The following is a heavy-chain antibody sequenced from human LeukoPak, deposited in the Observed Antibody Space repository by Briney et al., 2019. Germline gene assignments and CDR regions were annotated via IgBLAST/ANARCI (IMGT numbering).Heavy chain of an antibody. V-gene: IGHV3-48*01. CDR2: ISPRNDII. CDR1: GFTLRDFS. J-gene: IGHJ4*02. D-gene: IGHD3-9*01. Sequence: GGSLRLSCTASGFTLRDFSMNWVRQAPGKGLELVSHISPRNDIISYADSVKGRFTISRDNAKNSLYLQMNSLRAEDMAVYYCVRDHDWAFDYWGQGTLVPVSS. CDR3: VRDHDWAFDY.